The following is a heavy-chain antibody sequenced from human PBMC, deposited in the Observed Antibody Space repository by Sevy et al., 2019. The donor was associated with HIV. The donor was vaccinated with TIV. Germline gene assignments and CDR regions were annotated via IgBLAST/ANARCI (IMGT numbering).Heavy chain of an antibody. CDR2: ISAYNGNT. Sequence: ASVKVSCKASGYTFTSYGISWVRQAPGQGLEWMGWISAYNGNTNYAQKLQGRVTMTTDTSTSTAYMELRSLSSDDTAVYYCARHPPQAYGDYSRYYFDYWGQGTLVTVSS. CDR3: ARHPPQAYGDYSRYYFDY. CDR1: GYTFTSYG. V-gene: IGHV1-18*01. J-gene: IGHJ4*02. D-gene: IGHD4-17*01.